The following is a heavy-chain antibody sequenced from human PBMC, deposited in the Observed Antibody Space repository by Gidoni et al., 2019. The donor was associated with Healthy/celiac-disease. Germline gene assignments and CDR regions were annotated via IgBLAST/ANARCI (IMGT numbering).Heavy chain of an antibody. CDR1: GVTFSSYS. CDR2: ISSSSSYI. J-gene: IGHJ3*02. V-gene: IGHV3-21*01. Sequence: EVQLVESGGGLVKPGGYLRLSCAASGVTFSSYSMNWVRQAPGKGLEWVSSISSSSSYIYYADSVKGRFTISRDNAKNSLYLQMNSLRAEDTAVYYCARGRDGDAFDIWGQGTMVTVSS. CDR3: ARGRDGDAFDI.